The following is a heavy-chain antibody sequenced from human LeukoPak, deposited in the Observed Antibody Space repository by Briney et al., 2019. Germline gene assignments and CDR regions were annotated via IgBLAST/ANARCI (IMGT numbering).Heavy chain of an antibody. V-gene: IGHV3-30-3*01. CDR3: ARETGSAVGSTDFDY. J-gene: IGHJ4*02. Sequence: GGSLRLSCAASGFTFSSYAMHWVRQAPGKGLEWVAVISYDGSNKYYADSVKGRFTISRDNSKNTLYLQMNSLRAEDTAVYYCARETGSAVGSTDFDYWGQGTLVTVSS. CDR2: ISYDGSNK. CDR1: GFTFSSYA. D-gene: IGHD4-17*01.